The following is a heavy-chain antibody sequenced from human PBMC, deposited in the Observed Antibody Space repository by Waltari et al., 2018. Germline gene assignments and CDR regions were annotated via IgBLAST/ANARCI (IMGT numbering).Heavy chain of an antibody. D-gene: IGHD3-22*01. CDR2: INSDGSDT. CDR3: ARVARKTYSSPVPGRDYYYGMDV. CDR1: GFTFSRYW. J-gene: IGHJ6*02. V-gene: IGHV3-74*01. Sequence: EEQLVESGGGLIQPGESLRVSCAVSGFTFSRYWMNWVRQAPGKGLLWVARINSDGSDTSYADSVKGRFTISRDNARNTVYLQMKSLRAEDTAGYYCARVARKTYSSPVPGRDYYYGMDVWGLGTTVTVSS.